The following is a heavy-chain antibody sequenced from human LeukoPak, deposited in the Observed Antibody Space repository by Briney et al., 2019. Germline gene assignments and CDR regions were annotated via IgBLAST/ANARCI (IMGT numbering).Heavy chain of an antibody. CDR1: GGSISSYY. CDR3: AHTFIAAAGPFDY. V-gene: IGHV4-59*12. D-gene: IGHD6-13*01. Sequence: PSETLSLTCTVSGGSISSYYWSWIRQPPGKGLEWIGYIYYSGSTNYNPSLKSRVTISVDTSKNQFSLKLSSVTAADTAVYYCAHTFIAAAGPFDYWGQGTLVTVSS. J-gene: IGHJ4*02. CDR2: IYYSGST.